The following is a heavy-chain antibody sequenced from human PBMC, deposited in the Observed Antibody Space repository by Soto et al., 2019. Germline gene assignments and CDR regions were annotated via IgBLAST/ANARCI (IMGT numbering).Heavy chain of an antibody. D-gene: IGHD3-3*01. CDR2: ISSSSSTK. CDR1: GFTFSSYS. V-gene: IGHV3-48*01. Sequence: GGSLSLSCTASGFTFSSYSMNWIRQAPGKGLEWVSYISSSSSTKYYADSGKGRFTISRDNAKNSLYLQMNSLRAEDTAVYYCARDPGGSMTIFGVVIINNAFDIWGQGTMVTVSS. CDR3: ARDPGGSMTIFGVVIINNAFDI. J-gene: IGHJ3*02.